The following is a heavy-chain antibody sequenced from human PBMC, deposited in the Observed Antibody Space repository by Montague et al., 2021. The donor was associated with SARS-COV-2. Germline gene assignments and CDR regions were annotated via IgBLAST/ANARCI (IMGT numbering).Heavy chain of an antibody. CDR2: IYYSGST. D-gene: IGHD3-10*01. Sequence: SETLSLTCTVSGGSISSSSYYWGWIRQPPEKGLEWIGSIYYSGSTYYNPSLKSRVTISVDTSKNQFSLKLSSVTAADTAVYYCARESDSGSYLVYWGQGTLVTVSS. CDR1: GGSISSSSYY. V-gene: IGHV4-39*01. CDR3: ARESDSGSYLVY. J-gene: IGHJ4*02.